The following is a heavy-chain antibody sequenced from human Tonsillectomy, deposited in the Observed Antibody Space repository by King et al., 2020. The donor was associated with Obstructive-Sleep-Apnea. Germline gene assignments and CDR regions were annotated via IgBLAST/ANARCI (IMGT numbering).Heavy chain of an antibody. CDR1: GFIFSSYS. V-gene: IGHV3-30-3*01. CDR2: ISYDGSNK. J-gene: IGHJ4*02. CDR3: ARDRRYFDF. Sequence: VQLVESGGGVVQPGRSLRLSCAASGFIFSSYSIHWVRQAPRKGLEWVAGISYDGSNKYYADSVKGRFTISRDHSNNTLYLHINSLRAEDTAVYYCARDRRYFDFWGQGTLVTVSS.